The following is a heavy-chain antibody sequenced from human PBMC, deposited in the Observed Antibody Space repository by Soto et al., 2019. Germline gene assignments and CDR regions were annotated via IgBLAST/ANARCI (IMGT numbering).Heavy chain of an antibody. J-gene: IGHJ6*03. CDR2: IYYSGST. V-gene: IGHV4-59*08. CDR1: GGSISSYY. CDR3: ARHAKYYDILTGYSYYMDV. Sequence: QVQLQESGPGLVKPSETLSLTCTVSGGSISSYYWSWIRQPPGKGLEWIGYIYYSGSTNYNPSLNSRVTISVDTSKNQFSLKLSSVTAADTAVYYCARHAKYYDILTGYSYYMDVWGKGTTVTVSS. D-gene: IGHD3-9*01.